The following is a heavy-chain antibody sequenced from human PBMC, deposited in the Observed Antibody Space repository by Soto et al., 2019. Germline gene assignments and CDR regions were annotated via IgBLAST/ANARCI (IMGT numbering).Heavy chain of an antibody. J-gene: IGHJ3*02. CDR2: IDDTGNYT. CDR1: GFTFSSYA. D-gene: IGHD1-20*01. Sequence: GGSLRLSCAASGFTFSSYAMSWVRQAPGKGPEYISSIDDTGNYTPYADSVKGRFTISRDNFKNTLHLEMNSLRVEDSAVYYCARPPVGISMKLVAFDIWGLGTRVTVSS. CDR3: ARPPVGISMKLVAFDI. V-gene: IGHV3-64*04.